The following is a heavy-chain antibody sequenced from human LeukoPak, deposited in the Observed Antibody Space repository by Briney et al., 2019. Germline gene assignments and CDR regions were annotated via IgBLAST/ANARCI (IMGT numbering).Heavy chain of an antibody. V-gene: IGHV1-2*02. J-gene: IGHJ3*02. D-gene: IGHD7-27*01. CDR3: ARDLTNWASDAFDI. CDR2: INPNSGGT. Sequence: ASVKVSCKASGYTFTGYYMHWVRQAPGQGLEWMGWINPNSGGTNYAQKFQGRVTMTGDTSISTAYMELSRLRSDDTAVYYCARDLTNWASDAFDIWGQGTMVTVSS. CDR1: GYTFTGYY.